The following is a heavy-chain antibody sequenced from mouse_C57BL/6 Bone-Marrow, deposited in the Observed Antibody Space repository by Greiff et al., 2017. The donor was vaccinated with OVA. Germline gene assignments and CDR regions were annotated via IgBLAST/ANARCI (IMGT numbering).Heavy chain of an antibody. V-gene: IGHV5-17*01. CDR2: ISSGSSTI. Sequence: EVHLVESGGGLVKPGGSLKLSCAASGFTFSDYGMHWVRQAPEKGLEWVAYISSGSSTIYYADTVKGRFTISRDNAKNTLFLQMTSLRSEDTAMYYCARKAYDGYWYFDVWGTGTTVTVSS. D-gene: IGHD2-3*01. J-gene: IGHJ1*03. CDR3: ARKAYDGYWYFDV. CDR1: GFTFSDYG.